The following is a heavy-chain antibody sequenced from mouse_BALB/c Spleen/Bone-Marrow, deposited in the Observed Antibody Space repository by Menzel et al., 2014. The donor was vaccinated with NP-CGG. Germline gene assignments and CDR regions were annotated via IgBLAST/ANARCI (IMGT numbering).Heavy chain of an antibody. V-gene: IGHV2-2*02. CDR1: GFSLTSYG. Sequence: VQLVESGPGLVQPSQSLSITCSVSGFSLTSYGVHWVRQSPGKGLEWLGVIWCGGSTDYNAAFISRLSISKDNSKSQVFFKMNSLQANDTAMYYCARNYYGSSYWYFDVWGAGTTVTVSS. CDR2: IWCGGST. D-gene: IGHD1-1*01. J-gene: IGHJ1*01. CDR3: ARNYYGSSYWYFDV.